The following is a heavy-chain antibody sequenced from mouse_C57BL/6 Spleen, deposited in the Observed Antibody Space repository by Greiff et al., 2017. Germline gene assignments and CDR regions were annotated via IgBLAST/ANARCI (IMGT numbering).Heavy chain of an antibody. D-gene: IGHD1-1*01. J-gene: IGHJ2*01. CDR3: ARLGITTVVATGFDY. V-gene: IGHV1-18*01. CDR1: GYTFTDYN. Sequence: EVQLQQSGPELVKPGASVKIPCKASGYTFTDYNMDWVKQSHGKSLEWIGDINPNNGGTIYNQKFKGKATLTVDKSSSTAYMELRSLTSEDTAVYYCARLGITTVVATGFDYWGQGTTLTVSS. CDR2: INPNNGGT.